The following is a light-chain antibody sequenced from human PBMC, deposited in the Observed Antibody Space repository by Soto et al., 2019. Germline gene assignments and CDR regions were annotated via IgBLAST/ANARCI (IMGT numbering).Light chain of an antibody. Sequence: QSALTQPASVSGSPGQSITISCTGSNNDIGAYNYVSWYQQHPGKAPKLIIYGVTHRPSGVSSRFSASKSAYTASLTISALQAEDEADYYCSSFTTTYFYVFGPGTKLTVL. CDR1: NNDIGAYNY. CDR2: GVT. V-gene: IGLV2-14*01. J-gene: IGLJ1*01. CDR3: SSFTTTYFYV.